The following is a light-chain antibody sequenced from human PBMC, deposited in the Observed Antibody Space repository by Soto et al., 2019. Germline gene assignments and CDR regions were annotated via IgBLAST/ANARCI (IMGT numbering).Light chain of an antibody. CDR3: SSYTSSNTLYV. V-gene: IGLV2-14*01. CDR2: EVS. J-gene: IGLJ1*01. CDR1: SSDVGGYNF. Sequence: QSVLTQPASVSGSPGQSITISCTGTSSDVGGYNFVSWYQQHPGKAPKLMISEVSNRPSGVSNRFSGSKSGNAASLTISGIQAEDEADYYCSSYTSSNTLYVFGTGTKVTI.